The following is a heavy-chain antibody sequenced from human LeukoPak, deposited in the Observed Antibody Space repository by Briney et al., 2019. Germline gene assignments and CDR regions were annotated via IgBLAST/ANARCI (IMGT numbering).Heavy chain of an antibody. V-gene: IGHV5-51*01. J-gene: IGHJ6*03. CDR1: GYTFTSYW. CDR2: IYPGDSDT. CDR3: ARLIAAREYYYYMDV. Sequence: GASVKVSCQASGYTFTSYWIGWVRQMPGKGLEWMGVIYPGDSDTRYSPSFQGQVTISADKSISTAYLQWSSLKASDTAMYYCARLIAAREYYYYMDVWGKGTTVTVSS. D-gene: IGHD6-6*01.